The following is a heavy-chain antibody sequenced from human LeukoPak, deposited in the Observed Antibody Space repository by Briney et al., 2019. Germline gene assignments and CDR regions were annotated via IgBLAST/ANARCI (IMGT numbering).Heavy chain of an antibody. V-gene: IGHV4-34*01. CDR3: ARAILWSGELYYFDY. D-gene: IGHD3-3*01. J-gene: IGHJ4*02. CDR1: GGSFSGYY. Sequence: SETLSLTCAVYGGSFSGYYWSWIRQPPGKGLEWIGEINHSGSTNYNPSLKSRVTISVDTSKNQFSLKLSSATAADTAVYYCARAILWSGELYYFDYWGQGTLVTVSS. CDR2: INHSGST.